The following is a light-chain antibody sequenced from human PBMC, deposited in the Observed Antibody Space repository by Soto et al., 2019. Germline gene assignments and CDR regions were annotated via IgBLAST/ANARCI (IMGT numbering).Light chain of an antibody. J-gene: IGKJ2*01. Sequence: DIQMTQSPSSLSASVGDRVTITCRASQSVSTYLNWYQQKPGSAPKLLIYAASSLQRGVTSRFSGGGSGTDFTLTISSLQPEDVATYYCQQNYNPPRTFGQGTKLEIK. CDR2: AAS. V-gene: IGKV1-39*01. CDR1: QSVSTY. CDR3: QQNYNPPRT.